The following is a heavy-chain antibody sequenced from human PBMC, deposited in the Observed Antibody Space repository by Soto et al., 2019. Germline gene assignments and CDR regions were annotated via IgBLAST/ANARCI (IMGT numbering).Heavy chain of an antibody. CDR2: IIPIFGTA. D-gene: IGHD5-18*01. CDR3: ARDRALFLGYSYGYYFDY. J-gene: IGHJ4*02. V-gene: IGHV1-69*13. Sequence: GASVKVSCKASGGTFSSYAISWVRQAPGQGLEWMGGIIPIFGTANYAQKFQGRVTITADESTSTAYMELSSLRSEDTAVYYCARDRALFLGYSYGYYFDYWGQGTLVTVSP. CDR1: GGTFSSYA.